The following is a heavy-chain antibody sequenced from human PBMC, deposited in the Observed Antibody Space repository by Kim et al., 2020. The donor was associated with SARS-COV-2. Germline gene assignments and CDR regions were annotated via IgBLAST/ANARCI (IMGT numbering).Heavy chain of an antibody. D-gene: IGHD3-10*01. J-gene: IGHJ6*02. CDR3: ARPLLWFGELFSYGMDV. V-gene: IGHV4-39*01. Sequence: LESRVTISVDTSKNQFSLKLSSVTAADTAVYYCARPLLWFGELFSYGMDVWGQGTTVTVSS.